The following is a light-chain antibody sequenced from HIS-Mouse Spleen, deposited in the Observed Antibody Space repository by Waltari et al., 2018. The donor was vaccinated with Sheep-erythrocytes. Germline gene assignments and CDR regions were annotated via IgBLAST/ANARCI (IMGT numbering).Light chain of an antibody. CDR3: CSYAGSYNHV. CDR1: SSYGGGYHY. J-gene: IGLJ1*01. CDR2: DVS. Sequence: QSALTPPSSVSGSPGQSVTISCTGTSSYGGGYHYVSWYQPHPGKAPKLMIYDVSKRPSGVPDRFSGSKSGNTASLTISGLQAEDEADYYCCSYAGSYNHVFATGTKVTVL. V-gene: IGLV2-11*01.